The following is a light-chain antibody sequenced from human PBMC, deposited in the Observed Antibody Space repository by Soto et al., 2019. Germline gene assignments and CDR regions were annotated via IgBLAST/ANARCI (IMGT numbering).Light chain of an antibody. CDR2: DAS. J-gene: IGKJ4*01. V-gene: IGKV1-33*01. Sequence: DIQMTQSPSSLSASVGDRVTITCQASQDISNYLNWYQQKPGKAPKLLIYDASNLETGVPSRFSGSGSGTEFTFTSSSLQPEDIATYYCQQYDNLPLTFGGGTNVEIK. CDR1: QDISNY. CDR3: QQYDNLPLT.